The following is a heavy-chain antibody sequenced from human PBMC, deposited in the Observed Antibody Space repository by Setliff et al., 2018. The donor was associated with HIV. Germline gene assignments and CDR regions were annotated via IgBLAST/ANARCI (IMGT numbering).Heavy chain of an antibody. CDR2: TYYSGST. Sequence: PSETLSLTCTVSGGSINTYYWSWIRQPPGQGLEWIGFTYYSGSTNYSPSLKSRVTISVDSSKNQFSLKLTSVTAADAAVYYCARHLPPFHSGAHYIDLWSQGTLVTVSS. J-gene: IGHJ5*02. D-gene: IGHD6-19*01. V-gene: IGHV4-59*08. CDR1: GGSINTYY. CDR3: ARHLPPFHSGAHYIDL.